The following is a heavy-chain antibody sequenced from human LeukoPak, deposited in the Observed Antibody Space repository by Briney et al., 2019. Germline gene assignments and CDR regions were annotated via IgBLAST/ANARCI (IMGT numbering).Heavy chain of an antibody. V-gene: IGHV3-48*03. CDR1: GFTFSSYE. CDR3: ASSTPLWFGELSDY. Sequence: GGSLRLSCAASGFTFSSYEMNWVRQAPGEGLEWVSYISSSGSTIYYADSVKGRFTISRDNAKNSLYLQMNSLRAEDTAVYYCASSTPLWFGELSDYWGQGTLVTVSS. CDR2: ISSSGSTI. J-gene: IGHJ4*02. D-gene: IGHD3-10*01.